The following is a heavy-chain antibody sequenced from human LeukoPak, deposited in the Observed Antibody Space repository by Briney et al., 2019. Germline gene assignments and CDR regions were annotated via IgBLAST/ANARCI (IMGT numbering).Heavy chain of an antibody. Sequence: PGGSLRLSCAASGFTFSSYEMIWVGQAPGKGLEWVSYISSSGSTKYYADSVKGRFTISRDNAKNSLYLQMNSLRAEDTAVYYCAKEGRCGNLAFDYWGQGTLVTVSS. CDR3: AKEGRCGNLAFDY. CDR1: GFTFSSYE. D-gene: IGHD4-23*01. J-gene: IGHJ4*02. CDR2: ISSSGSTK. V-gene: IGHV3-48*03.